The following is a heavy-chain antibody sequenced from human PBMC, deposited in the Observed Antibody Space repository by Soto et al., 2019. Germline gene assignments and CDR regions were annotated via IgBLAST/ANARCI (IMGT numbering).Heavy chain of an antibody. CDR1: GYSFTSYW. V-gene: IGHV5-51*01. CDR3: ARLKRDGYSMNYYYYGMDV. J-gene: IGHJ6*02. Sequence: PGESLKISCKDSGYSFTSYWIGWVRQMPGKGLEWMGIIYPGDSDTRYSPSFQGQVTISADKSISTAYLQWSSLKASDTAMYYCARLKRDGYSMNYYYYGMDVWGQGTTVTVSS. D-gene: IGHD4-4*01. CDR2: IYPGDSDT.